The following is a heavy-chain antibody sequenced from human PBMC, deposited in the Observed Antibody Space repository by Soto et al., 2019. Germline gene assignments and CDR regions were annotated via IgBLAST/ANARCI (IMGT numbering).Heavy chain of an antibody. D-gene: IGHD2-15*01. CDR2: INHSGST. Sequence: PSETLSLTCAVYGGSLSGYYWSWIRQPPGKGLEWIGEINHSGSTNYNPSLKSRVTISVDTSKNQFSLKLSSVTAADTAVHYCARHPLMGYSMDWYFDYWGQGTLVTVSS. CDR1: GGSLSGYY. J-gene: IGHJ4*02. CDR3: ARHPLMGYSMDWYFDY. V-gene: IGHV4-34*01.